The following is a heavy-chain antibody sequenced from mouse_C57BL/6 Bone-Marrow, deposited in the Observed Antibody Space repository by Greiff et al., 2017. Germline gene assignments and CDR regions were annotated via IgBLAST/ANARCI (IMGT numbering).Heavy chain of an antibody. CDR1: GFSFTSYG. Sequence: VKLVESGPGLVQPSQSLSITCTVSGFSFTSYGVHWVRQSPGKGLEWLGVIWSGGSTDYNAAFLSRLGISKDNSNSHVFFKMNSLQADDTAIYYCGRSYDWYFDVGGRGTAVTVSA. CDR2: IWSGGST. J-gene: IGHJ1*03. D-gene: IGHD1-1*01. V-gene: IGHV2-2*01. CDR3: GRSYDWYFDV.